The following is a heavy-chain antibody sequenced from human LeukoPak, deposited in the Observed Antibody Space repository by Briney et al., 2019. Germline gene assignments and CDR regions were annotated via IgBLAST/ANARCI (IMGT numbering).Heavy chain of an antibody. Sequence: PSETLSLTCSVSGGSVSDYYWSWIRQPPGKGLEWIGYIYYSGSTNYNPSLKSRVTISVDTSKNQFSLKLSSVTAADTAVYYCARRPVGATEDYFDYWGQGTLVTVSS. V-gene: IGHV4-59*08. CDR2: IYYSGST. CDR1: GGSVSDYY. J-gene: IGHJ4*02. D-gene: IGHD1-26*01. CDR3: ARRPVGATEDYFDY.